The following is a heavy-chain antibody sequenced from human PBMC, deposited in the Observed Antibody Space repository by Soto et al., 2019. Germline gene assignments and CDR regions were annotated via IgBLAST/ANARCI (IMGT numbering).Heavy chain of an antibody. D-gene: IGHD2-15*01. CDR2: IYYSGST. Sequence: QVQLQESGPGLVKPSQTLSLTCTVSGGSISSGDYYWSWIRQPPGKGLEWIGYIYYSGSTYYNPSLRSRLNISVATSKNQFYLKLRSVTAADTAVYYCARGLGGGYCSGGSCDEGVNWFDPWGQGTLVTVSS. J-gene: IGHJ5*02. V-gene: IGHV4-30-4*01. CDR3: ARGLGGGYCSGGSCDEGVNWFDP. CDR1: GGSISSGDYY.